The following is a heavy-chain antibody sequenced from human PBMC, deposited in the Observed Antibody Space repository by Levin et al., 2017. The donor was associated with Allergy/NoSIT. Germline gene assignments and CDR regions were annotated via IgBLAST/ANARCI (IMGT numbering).Heavy chain of an antibody. J-gene: IGHJ4*02. D-gene: IGHD3-16*01. CDR1: GFTFSGYA. CDR2: ITGGGGAT. Sequence: HPGGSLRLSCAASGFTFSGYAMSWVRQAPGEGLEWVSAITGGGGATYYAASVKGRFTISRDNSKNTLYLQMSSLSAEDTALYYCAKGGVPYHYFDCWGQGTLVTVSS. V-gene: IGHV3-23*01. CDR3: AKGGVPYHYFDC.